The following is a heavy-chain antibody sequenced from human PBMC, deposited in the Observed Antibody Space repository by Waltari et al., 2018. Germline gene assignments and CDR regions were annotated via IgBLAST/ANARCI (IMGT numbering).Heavy chain of an antibody. CDR3: ARESSSFSNYISYGMDV. Sequence: EVQLVESGGGLVQPGGSLRLSCAASGFSFSSYWMTWVRQTPGKGLEWVANIKQDGSEQNYVDSVKGRFTISRDKANNSLHLQMHSLRAEDTAVYSCARESSSFSNYISYGMDVWGQGTTVTVAS. J-gene: IGHJ6*02. CDR2: IKQDGSEQ. CDR1: GFSFSSYW. D-gene: IGHD4-4*01. V-gene: IGHV3-7*01.